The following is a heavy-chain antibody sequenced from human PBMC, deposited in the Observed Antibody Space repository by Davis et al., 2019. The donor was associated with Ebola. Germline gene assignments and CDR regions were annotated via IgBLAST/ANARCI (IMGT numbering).Heavy chain of an antibody. V-gene: IGHV1-18*01. Sequence: ASVKVSCKASGYTFTSYGISWVRQAPGQGLEWMGWISAYNGNTNYAQKLQGRVTMTTDTSTSTAYMELRSLRSEDTAVYYCARGGYSHYYYYGMDVWGQGTTVTVSS. D-gene: IGHD6-13*01. CDR3: ARGGYSHYYYYGMDV. CDR2: ISAYNGNT. J-gene: IGHJ6*02. CDR1: GYTFTSYG.